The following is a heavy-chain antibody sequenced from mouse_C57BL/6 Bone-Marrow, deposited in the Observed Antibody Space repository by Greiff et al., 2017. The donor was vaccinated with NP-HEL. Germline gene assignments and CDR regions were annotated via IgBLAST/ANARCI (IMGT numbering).Heavy chain of an antibody. CDR3: ARSYDGYYPFAY. J-gene: IGHJ3*01. V-gene: IGHV1-69*01. D-gene: IGHD2-3*01. CDR1: GYTFTSYW. Sequence: VQLQQPGAELVMPGASVKLSCKASGYTFTSYWMHWVKQRPGQGLEWIGEIDPSDSYTNYNQKFKGKSTLTVDKSSSTAYMQLSSLTSEDSAAYYCARSYDGYYPFAYWGQGTLVTVSA. CDR2: IDPSDSYT.